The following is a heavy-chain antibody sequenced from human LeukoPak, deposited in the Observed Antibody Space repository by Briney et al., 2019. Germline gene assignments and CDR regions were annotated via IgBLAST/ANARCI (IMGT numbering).Heavy chain of an antibody. CDR2: IYYSGST. Sequence: PSETLSLTCIVSGGSISSSSYYWGWIRQPPGKGLEWIGSIYYSGSTNYNPSLKSRVTISVDTSKNQFSLKLSSVTAADTAVYYCARGISVVPAAISWFDPWGQGTLVTVSS. J-gene: IGHJ5*02. V-gene: IGHV4-39*07. CDR1: GGSISSSSYY. CDR3: ARGISVVPAAISWFDP. D-gene: IGHD2-2*01.